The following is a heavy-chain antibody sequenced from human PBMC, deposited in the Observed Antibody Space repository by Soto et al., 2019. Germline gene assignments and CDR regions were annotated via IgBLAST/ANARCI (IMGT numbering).Heavy chain of an antibody. CDR3: ARGSGIAAAGTSPYYFDY. J-gene: IGHJ4*02. D-gene: IGHD6-13*01. Sequence: ASVKVSCKASGYTFTGYYMHWVRQAPGQGLEWMGWINPNSGGTNYAQKFQGWVTMTRDTSISTAYMELSRLRSDDTAVYYCARGSGIAAAGTSPYYFDYWGQGTLVTVSS. CDR1: GYTFTGYY. CDR2: INPNSGGT. V-gene: IGHV1-2*04.